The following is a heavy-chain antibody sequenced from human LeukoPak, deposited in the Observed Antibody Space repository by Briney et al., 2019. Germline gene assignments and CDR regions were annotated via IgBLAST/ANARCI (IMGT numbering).Heavy chain of an antibody. CDR3: ARDGYCSSTSCYPHFFDY. J-gene: IGHJ4*02. CDR1: GFTSSSYS. D-gene: IGHD2-2*03. CDR2: ISSSSSYI. V-gene: IGHV3-21*01. Sequence: GGSLRLSCAASGFTSSSYSMNWVRQAPGKGLEWVSSISSSSSYIYYADSVKGRFTISRDNAKNSLYLQMNSLRAEDTAVYYCARDGYCSSTSCYPHFFDYWGQGTLVTVSS.